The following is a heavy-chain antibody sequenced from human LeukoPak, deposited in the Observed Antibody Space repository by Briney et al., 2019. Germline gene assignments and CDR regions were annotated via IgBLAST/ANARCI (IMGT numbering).Heavy chain of an antibody. CDR3: AKDLGVSVVVIGATDY. CDR1: GFPVSSNY. Sequence: GGSQRPSCPASGFPVSSNYMSWARQAPGKGLEWVSVSYSGGSTYYADSVKGRFTISRDNSKNTLYLQMNSLRAEDTAIYYCAKDLGVSVVVIGATDYWGEGPLPTVSS. V-gene: IGHV3-53*01. CDR2: SYSGGST. D-gene: IGHD2-15*01. J-gene: IGHJ4*01.